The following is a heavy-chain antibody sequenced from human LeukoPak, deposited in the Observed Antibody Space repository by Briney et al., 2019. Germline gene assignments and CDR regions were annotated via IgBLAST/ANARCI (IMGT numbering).Heavy chain of an antibody. Sequence: GGSLRLSCAVSGFTVSSNYMNWVRQAPGKGLEWVSIIYSGGNTYYADSVKGRFTNSRDNSKNTLYIQMNSLRVEDTAVYYCARHDGGFGPFDYWGQGTPVTVSS. J-gene: IGHJ4*02. D-gene: IGHD4-23*01. CDR2: IYSGGNT. CDR3: ARHDGGFGPFDY. V-gene: IGHV3-53*01. CDR1: GFTVSSNY.